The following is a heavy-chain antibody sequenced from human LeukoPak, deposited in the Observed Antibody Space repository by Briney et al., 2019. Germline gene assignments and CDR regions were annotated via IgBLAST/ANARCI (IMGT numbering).Heavy chain of an antibody. J-gene: IGHJ4*02. CDR2: INPNSGGT. CDR1: GYTFTGYY. Sequence: GASVKVSCKASGYTFTGYYMHWVRQAPGQGLEWMGRINPNSGGTNYAQKFQGRVTMTRDTSISTAYMELSRLRSDDTAVYYCARARRPAGYYFDNWGQGTLVTVSS. CDR3: ARARRPAGYYFDN. V-gene: IGHV1-2*06.